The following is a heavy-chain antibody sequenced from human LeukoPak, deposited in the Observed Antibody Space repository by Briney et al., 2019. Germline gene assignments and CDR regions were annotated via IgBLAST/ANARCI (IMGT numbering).Heavy chain of an antibody. Sequence: PSETLSLPCTVSGGSISSSSYYWGWIRQPPGKGLEWIGSIYYSGSTYYNPSLKSRVTISVDTSKNQFSLKLSSVTAADTAVYYCARVVSDIVVVPAAIENWFDPWGQGTLVTVSS. D-gene: IGHD2-2*02. CDR3: ARVVSDIVVVPAAIENWFDP. CDR1: GGSISSSSYY. CDR2: IYYSGST. J-gene: IGHJ5*02. V-gene: IGHV4-39*07.